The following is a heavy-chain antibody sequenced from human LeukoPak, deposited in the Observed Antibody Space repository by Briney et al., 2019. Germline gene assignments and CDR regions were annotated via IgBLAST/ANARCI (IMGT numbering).Heavy chain of an antibody. J-gene: IGHJ6*03. CDR1: GDSISSYY. Sequence: SETLSLTCTVSGDSISSYYWSWIRQPPGKGLEWIGYIYYSGTTYYNPSLKSRVTISLDTSKNQFSLRLTSVTAADTAVYYCARGSSSWLDYYIDVWAKETTVTVAS. D-gene: IGHD6-13*01. CDR3: ARGSSSWLDYYIDV. CDR2: IYYSGTT. V-gene: IGHV4-59*12.